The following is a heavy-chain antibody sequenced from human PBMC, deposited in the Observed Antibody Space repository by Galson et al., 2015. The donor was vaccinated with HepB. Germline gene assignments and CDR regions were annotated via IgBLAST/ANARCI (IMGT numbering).Heavy chain of an antibody. D-gene: IGHD2/OR15-2a*01. CDR1: KFTFGNYA. CDR2: INWNSDYI. V-gene: IGHV3-9*01. J-gene: IGHJ4*02. CDR3: AKAPISTLISGFDS. Sequence: SLRLSCATSKFTFGNYAMHWVRQAPGKGLEWVSGINWNSDYIGYADSVKGRFTTSRDNAENSLYLQMNGLRPEDTALYYCAKAPISTLISGFDSWGQGTLVTVSS.